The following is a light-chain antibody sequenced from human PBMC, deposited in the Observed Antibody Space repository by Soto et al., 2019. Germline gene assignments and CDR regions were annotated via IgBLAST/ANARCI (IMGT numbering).Light chain of an antibody. CDR2: GTS. CDR3: QRYGGSPLVT. V-gene: IGKV3-20*01. CDR1: QSVSSSY. J-gene: IGKJ5*01. Sequence: EIVLTQSPGTLSLSPGERATLSCRASQSVSSSYLAWYQQKPGQAPRLLIYGTSSRATGIPDRFSGSGSGTDFTRTIRKLEPEYFAVYFCQRYGGSPLVTFGQGTRLEIK.